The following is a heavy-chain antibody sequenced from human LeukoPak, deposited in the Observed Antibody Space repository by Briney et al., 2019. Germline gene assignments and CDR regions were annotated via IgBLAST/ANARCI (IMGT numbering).Heavy chain of an antibody. V-gene: IGHV1-69*04. D-gene: IGHD6-13*01. Sequence: SVKVSCKASGGTFSSYAISWVRQAPGQGLEWMGRIIPILGIANYAQKFQGRVTITADKSTSTAYMELSSLRSEDTAVYYCAGRIAAAAHGVEFWGQGTLVTVSS. CDR3: AGRIAAAAHGVEF. CDR1: GGTFSSYA. J-gene: IGHJ4*02. CDR2: IIPILGIA.